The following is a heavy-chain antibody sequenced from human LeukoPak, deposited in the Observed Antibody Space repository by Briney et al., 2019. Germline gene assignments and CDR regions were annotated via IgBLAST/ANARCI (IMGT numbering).Heavy chain of an antibody. D-gene: IGHD6-13*01. CDR2: IYYSGST. J-gene: IGHJ5*02. CDR1: GGSISSYY. CDR3: ARHKGAAAGPNWFDP. V-gene: IGHV4-59*08. Sequence: SETLSLTCTVSGGSISSYYWSWIRQPPGKGLEWIGYIYYSGSTNYNPSLKSRVTISVDTSKNQFSLKLSSVTAADTAVYYCARHKGAAAGPNWFDPWGQGTLVTVS.